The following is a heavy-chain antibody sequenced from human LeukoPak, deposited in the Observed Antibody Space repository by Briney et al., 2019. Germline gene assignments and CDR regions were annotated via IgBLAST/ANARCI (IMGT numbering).Heavy chain of an antibody. V-gene: IGHV3-48*01. CDR1: GFTFGSYV. CDR2: ISSSSSTI. J-gene: IGHJ4*02. D-gene: IGHD3-16*01. Sequence: GGSLRLSCAASGFTFGSYVMHWVRQAPGKGLEWVSYISSSSSTIYYADSVKGRFTISRDNAKNSLYLQMNSLRAEDTAVYYCAPDGYSYFDYWGQGTLVTVSS. CDR3: APDGYSYFDY.